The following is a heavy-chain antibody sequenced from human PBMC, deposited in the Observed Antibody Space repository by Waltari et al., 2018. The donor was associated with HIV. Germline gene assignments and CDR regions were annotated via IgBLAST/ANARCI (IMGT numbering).Heavy chain of an antibody. CDR2: ISWNSGSI. Sequence: EVQLVESGGGLVQPGRSLRLSCAASGFTFDDYAMHWVRQAPGKGLEWVSGISWNSGSIGYADSVKGRFTISRDNAKNSLYLQMNSLRAEDTALYYCAKDTMYSSGWYAAFDIWGQGTMVTVSS. CDR3: AKDTMYSSGWYAAFDI. J-gene: IGHJ3*02. D-gene: IGHD6-19*01. V-gene: IGHV3-9*01. CDR1: GFTFDDYA.